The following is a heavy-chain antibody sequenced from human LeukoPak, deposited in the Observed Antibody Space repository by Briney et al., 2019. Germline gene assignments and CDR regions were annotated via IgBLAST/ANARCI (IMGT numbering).Heavy chain of an antibody. CDR1: GFTFSSYE. V-gene: IGHV3-48*03. CDR2: ISSSGSTI. CDR3: AKDRNSGNYYQTGDFHY. D-gene: IGHD1-26*01. Sequence: GGSLRLSCAASGFTFSSYEMNWVRQAPGKGLEWVSYISSSGSTIYYADSVKGRFTISRDSAKNSLYLQMNSLRAEDTALYYCAKDRNSGNYYQTGDFHYWGQGTLVTVSS. J-gene: IGHJ4*02.